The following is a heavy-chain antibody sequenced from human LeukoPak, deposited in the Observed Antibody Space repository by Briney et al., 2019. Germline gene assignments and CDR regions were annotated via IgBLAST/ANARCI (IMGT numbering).Heavy chain of an antibody. V-gene: IGHV4-59*01. CDR2: IYYTGST. Sequence: SETLSLTCTVSSDSMSGSYWSWIRQPPGMGLEWIGYIYYTGSTNYNPSLKSRVTISIDTSKKQFSLKLTSVTAADTAVYYCAKERYGSGSYYADFWGQGTLVTVSS. J-gene: IGHJ4*02. D-gene: IGHD3-10*01. CDR3: AKERYGSGSYYADF. CDR1: SDSMSGSY.